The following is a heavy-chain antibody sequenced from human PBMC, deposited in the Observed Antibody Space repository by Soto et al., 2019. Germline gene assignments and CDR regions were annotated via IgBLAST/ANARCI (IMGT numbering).Heavy chain of an antibody. Sequence: QVQLVESGGGVVKPGRSLRLSCAASGFTFSSYGMHWVRQAPGKGLEWVAVIWYDGSNKYYADSVKGRFTISRDNSKNTLYLQMNSLRAEDTAVYYCAREAPGYGMDVWGQGTTVTVSS. J-gene: IGHJ6*02. CDR2: IWYDGSNK. V-gene: IGHV3-33*01. CDR1: GFTFSSYG. CDR3: AREAPGYGMDV.